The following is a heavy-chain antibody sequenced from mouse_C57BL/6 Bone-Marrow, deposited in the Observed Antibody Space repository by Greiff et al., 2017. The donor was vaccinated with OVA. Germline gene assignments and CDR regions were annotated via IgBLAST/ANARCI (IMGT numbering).Heavy chain of an antibody. Sequence: QVQLKESGPGLVSPSQILSITCTVSGFSLTSYGVDWVRQPPGKGLEWLGVIWCGGSTNYNSALMSRLSISKDNSKSQVFLNMNSLQTHDTAMYSCSIHEKDGRIPGWFSYWAHGTLVTFSA. D-gene: IGHD1-1*02. J-gene: IGHJ3*01. CDR2: IWCGGST. CDR1: GFSLTSYG. V-gene: IGHV2-9*01. CDR3: SIHEKDGRIPGWFSY.